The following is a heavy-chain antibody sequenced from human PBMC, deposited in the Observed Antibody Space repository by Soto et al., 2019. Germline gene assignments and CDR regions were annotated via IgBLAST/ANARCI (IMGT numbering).Heavy chain of an antibody. Sequence: PSETLSLTCTVSGDSISAYSWSWVRQPPGKGLEWIGNIHYNGNTKYNPSLKSRVTMSVDTSKNQFSLKLSSVTAADTAVYYCAREGYSSGYYYYYGMDVWGQGTTVTVSS. V-gene: IGHV4-59*01. D-gene: IGHD3-22*01. CDR1: GDSISAYS. CDR2: IHYNGNT. J-gene: IGHJ6*02. CDR3: AREGYSSGYYYYYGMDV.